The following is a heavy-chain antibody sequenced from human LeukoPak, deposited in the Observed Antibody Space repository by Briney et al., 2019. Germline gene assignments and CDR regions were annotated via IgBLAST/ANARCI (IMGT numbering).Heavy chain of an antibody. CDR3: AKGGGRYYDYVWGSYRYNYFDY. V-gene: IGHV3-30*18. CDR2: ISYDGSNK. CDR1: GFTFSSSG. D-gene: IGHD3-16*02. Sequence: GGSLRLSCAASGFTFSSSGMRWVRQAPGKGLEWVAVISYDGSNKYYADSVKGRFTISRDNSKNTLYLQMNSLRAEDTAVYYCAKGGGRYYDYVWGSYRYNYFDYWGQGTLVTVSS. J-gene: IGHJ4*02.